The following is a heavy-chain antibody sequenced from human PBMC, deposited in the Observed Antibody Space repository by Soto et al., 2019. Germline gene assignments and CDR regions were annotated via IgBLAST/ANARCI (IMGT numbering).Heavy chain of an antibody. CDR2: SSASGRSR. V-gene: IGHV3-23*01. CDR1: GIEFSNYA. Sequence: GGSLRLSCVASGIEFSNYAMSWVRQAPGKGLEWVSISSASGRSRYHADSVKGRFTISRDNSKNTLYLHMTNLRAEDTTVYYCAKDGNWLDVYFDVWGQGTPVTVSS. D-gene: IGHD6-19*01. CDR3: AKDGNWLDVYFDV. J-gene: IGHJ4*02.